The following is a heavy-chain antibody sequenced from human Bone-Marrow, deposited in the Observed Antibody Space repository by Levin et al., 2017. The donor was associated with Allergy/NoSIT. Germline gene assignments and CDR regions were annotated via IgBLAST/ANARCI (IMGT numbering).Heavy chain of an antibody. CDR1: GFPFHTSA. J-gene: IGHJ4*02. D-gene: IGHD6-19*01. V-gene: IGHV3-23*01. CDR2: ISGDADMT. Sequence: PAASVKVSCTASGFPFHTSAMTWVRQAPGQGLGWVSSISGDADMTSYADSVKGRFTVSRDNSKNMLFLQMDNLRVEDTAVFYCAKGSSGWFQETDSWGQGTLVTVSS. CDR3: AKGSSGWFQETDS.